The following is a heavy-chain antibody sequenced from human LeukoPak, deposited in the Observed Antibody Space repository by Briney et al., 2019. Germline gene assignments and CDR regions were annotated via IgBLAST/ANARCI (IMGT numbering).Heavy chain of an antibody. CDR3: ARGSGATGFVY. D-gene: IGHD6-25*01. CDR2: IIPILGIA. J-gene: IGHJ4*02. V-gene: IGHV1-69*04. CDR1: GGTFSSYA. Sequence: SVKVSCKASGGTFSSYAISWVRQAPGQGLEWMGRIIPILGIANYAQKLQGRVTMTTDTSTSTAYMELRSLRSDDTAVYYCARGSGATGFVYWGQGTLVTVSS.